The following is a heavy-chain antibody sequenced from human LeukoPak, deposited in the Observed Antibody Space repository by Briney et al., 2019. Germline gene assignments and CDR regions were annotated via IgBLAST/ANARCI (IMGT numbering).Heavy chain of an antibody. CDR2: IYTSGST. Sequence: SQTLSLTCTVSGGSISSGSYYWSWIRQPDGKGLEWIGRIYTSGSTNYNPSLKSRVTISVDTSKNQFSLKLSSVTAADTAVYYCASTCSSTSCSSYHYYYGMDVWGQGTTVTVSS. CDR3: ASTCSSTSCSSYHYYYGMDV. J-gene: IGHJ6*02. D-gene: IGHD2-2*01. CDR1: GGSISSGSYY. V-gene: IGHV4-61*02.